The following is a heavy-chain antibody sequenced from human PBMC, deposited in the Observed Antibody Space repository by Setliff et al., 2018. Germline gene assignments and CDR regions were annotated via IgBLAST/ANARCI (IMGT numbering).Heavy chain of an antibody. CDR2: INHSGST. Sequence: SETLSLTCTASGGSITSGTYYWSWIRQPAGKGLEWIGEINHSGSTNYNPSIKSRVTISLDTSRNQFSLKLRSVTAADTAVYYCARVRKGYSGYDFGDYWGQGTLVTVSS. CDR1: GGSITSGTYY. D-gene: IGHD5-12*01. J-gene: IGHJ4*02. CDR3: ARVRKGYSGYDFGDY. V-gene: IGHV4-61*10.